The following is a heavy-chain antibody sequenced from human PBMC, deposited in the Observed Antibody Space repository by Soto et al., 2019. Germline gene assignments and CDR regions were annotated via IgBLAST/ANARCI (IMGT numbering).Heavy chain of an antibody. D-gene: IGHD3-22*01. CDR3: ARSGSSGQYPGWIDY. J-gene: IGHJ4*02. V-gene: IGHV4-39*01. Sequence: SETLSLTCTVSGGSISSSSYYWGWIRQPPGKGLEWIGSIYYSGSTYYNPSLKSRVTISVDTSKNQFSLKLSSVTAADTAVYYCARSGSSGQYPGWIDYWGQGNLVTVSS. CDR1: GGSISSSSYY. CDR2: IYYSGST.